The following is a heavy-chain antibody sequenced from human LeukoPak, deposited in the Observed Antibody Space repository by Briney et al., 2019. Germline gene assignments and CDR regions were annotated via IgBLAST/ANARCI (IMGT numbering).Heavy chain of an antibody. D-gene: IGHD3-22*01. CDR2: IYYSGST. Sequence: SETLSLTCTVSGGSISSSSYYWGWIRQPPGKGLEWIGSIYYSGSTYYNPSLKSRVTISVGTSKIQFSLKLGSVTAADTAVYYCARGNYYDPTTYYRAFDIWGQGTMVTVSS. V-gene: IGHV4-39*07. CDR3: ARGNYYDPTTYYRAFDI. CDR1: GGSISSSSYY. J-gene: IGHJ3*02.